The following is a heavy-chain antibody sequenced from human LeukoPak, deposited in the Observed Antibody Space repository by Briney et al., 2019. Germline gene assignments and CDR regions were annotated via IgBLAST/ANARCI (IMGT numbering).Heavy chain of an antibody. CDR2: IYPGDSDT. J-gene: IGHJ3*02. D-gene: IGHD3-22*01. CDR3: ARQMGITIILGDAFDI. CDR1: GYSFTSYW. V-gene: IGHV5-51*01. Sequence: GESLKISCKGSGYSFTSYWIGWMRQMPGKGLEWMGIIYPGDSDTRYSPSFQGQVTISADKSISTAYLQWSSLKASDTAMYYCARQMGITIILGDAFDIWGQGTMVTVSS.